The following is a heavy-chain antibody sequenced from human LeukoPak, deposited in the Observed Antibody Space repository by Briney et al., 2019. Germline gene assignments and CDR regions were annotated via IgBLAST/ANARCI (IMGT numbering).Heavy chain of an antibody. V-gene: IGHV1-3*01. D-gene: IGHD1-26*01. CDR2: INAGNGDT. Sequence: GASVKVSCKASGYTFTNYAMHWVRLAPGQRLEWMGWINAGNGDTKYSQKFQGRVSITRDTSASTAYMELRSLRSDDTAVYYCARVGSWELLMAVDFDYWGQGTLVTVSS. CDR1: GYTFTNYA. J-gene: IGHJ4*02. CDR3: ARVGSWELLMAVDFDY.